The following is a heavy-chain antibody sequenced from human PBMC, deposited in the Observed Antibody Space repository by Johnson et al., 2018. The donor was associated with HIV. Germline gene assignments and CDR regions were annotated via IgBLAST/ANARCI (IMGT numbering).Heavy chain of an antibody. CDR1: GFTFSSDG. CDR2: IKSKTDGGTT. J-gene: IGHJ3*02. CDR3: ARDGEYCSGGSCSDAFDI. V-gene: IGHV3-15*05. D-gene: IGHD2-15*01. Sequence: VQLVESGGGVVQPGRSLRLSCAASGFTFSSDGMHWVRQAPGKGLEWVGRIKSKTDGGTTDYAAPVKGRFTIYRDDSKNMLYLQMNSLRAEDTALYYCARDGEYCSGGSCSDAFDIWGQGTMVTVSS.